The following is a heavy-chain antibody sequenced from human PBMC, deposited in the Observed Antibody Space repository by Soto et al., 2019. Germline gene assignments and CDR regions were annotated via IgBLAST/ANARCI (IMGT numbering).Heavy chain of an antibody. D-gene: IGHD2-2*02. CDR3: ARESRGYCSSTSCYTRLNSYGMDV. V-gene: IGHV6-1*01. CDR1: GDSVSSNSAA. J-gene: IGHJ6*02. Sequence: SQTLSLTCAISGDSVSSNSAAWNWIRQSPSRGLEWLGRAYYRSKWYNDYAVSVKSRITINPDTSKNQFSLQLNSVTPEDTAVYYCARESRGYCSSTSCYTRLNSYGMDVWGQGTTVTVSS. CDR2: AYYRSKWYN.